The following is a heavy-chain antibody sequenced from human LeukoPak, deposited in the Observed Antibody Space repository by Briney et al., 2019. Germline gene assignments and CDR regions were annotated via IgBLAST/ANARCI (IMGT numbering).Heavy chain of an antibody. J-gene: IGHJ2*01. D-gene: IGHD3-22*01. Sequence: SQTLSLTCAISGDRVSSKSVAWDWIRQSPSRGLEWLGRTYYKSKWNRDYAVSVKSRMTINVDTSKNQFSLQLNSVTPEDTAVYYCARDGSGGYYWYFDLWGRGTLVTVSS. CDR2: TYYKSKWNR. CDR1: GDRVSSKSVA. CDR3: ARDGSGGYYWYFDL. V-gene: IGHV6-1*01.